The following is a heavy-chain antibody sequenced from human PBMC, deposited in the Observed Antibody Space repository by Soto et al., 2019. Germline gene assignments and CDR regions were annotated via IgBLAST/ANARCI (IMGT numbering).Heavy chain of an antibody. Sequence: QVQLVESGGGVVQPGRSLRLSCAASGFTFSSYGMHWVRQAPGKGLEWVAVIWYDGSNKYYADSVKGRFTISRDNSKNTLYLQMNSLRAEDRAVYYCASDGVEMATEIPGYYFDYWGQGTLVTVSS. V-gene: IGHV3-33*01. CDR1: GFTFSSYG. J-gene: IGHJ4*02. CDR2: IWYDGSNK. D-gene: IGHD5-12*01. CDR3: ASDGVEMATEIPGYYFDY.